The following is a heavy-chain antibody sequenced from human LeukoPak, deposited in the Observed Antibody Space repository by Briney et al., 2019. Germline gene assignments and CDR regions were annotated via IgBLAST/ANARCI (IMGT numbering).Heavy chain of an antibody. J-gene: IGHJ4*02. D-gene: IGHD5-18*01. Sequence: SETLSLTCAVYGGSFSGYYWSWIRQPPGKGLEWIGEINHSGSTNYNPSLKSRVTISVDTSKNQFSLKLSSMTAADTAVYYCAARWIQLWSPFDYWGQGTLVTVSS. V-gene: IGHV4-34*01. CDR2: INHSGST. CDR3: AARWIQLWSPFDY. CDR1: GGSFSGYY.